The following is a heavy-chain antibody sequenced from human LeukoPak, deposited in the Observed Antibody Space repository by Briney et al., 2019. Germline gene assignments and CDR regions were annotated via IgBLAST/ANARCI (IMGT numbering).Heavy chain of an antibody. D-gene: IGHD6-13*01. CDR3: ARAPVALCSRAHPWFDP. CDR1: GGSFSGYY. CDR2: INHSGST. Sequence: SETLSLTCAVYGGSFSGYYWSWIRQPPGKGLEWIGEINHSGSTNYNPSLKSRVTISVDTSKNQFSLKLSSVTAADTAVYYCARAPVALCSRAHPWFDPWGQGTLVIVSS. V-gene: IGHV4-34*01. J-gene: IGHJ5*02.